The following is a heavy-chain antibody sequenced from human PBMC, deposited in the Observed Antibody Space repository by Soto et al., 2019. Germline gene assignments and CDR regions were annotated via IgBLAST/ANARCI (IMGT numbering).Heavy chain of an antibody. CDR1: GGTFSSYD. Sequence: QVQLVQSGAEVKKPGSSVKVSCKASGGTFSSYDITWVRQAPGQGLEWMGGIIPIFGTPNYAQKFQGRVTITADEPTSTAYMELSSLRSEDTAVYYCARGGRVVRGYYLYAMDVWGEGTTVTVSS. CDR3: ARGGRVVRGYYLYAMDV. CDR2: IIPIFGTP. J-gene: IGHJ6*04. D-gene: IGHD3-10*01. V-gene: IGHV1-69*12.